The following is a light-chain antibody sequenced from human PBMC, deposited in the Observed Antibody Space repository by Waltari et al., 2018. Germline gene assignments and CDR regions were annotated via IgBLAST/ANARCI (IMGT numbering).Light chain of an antibody. CDR1: NLGDKY. Sequence: SYEVTQPPSVSVSPGQTASLTCSGNNLGDKYAFWYQQKPGQSPVTVIYQDNKRPSGIPERFSGSTSGDTATLTIRGTQAIDEADYYCQTWDSSIVVFGGGTKLTVL. V-gene: IGLV3-1*01. J-gene: IGLJ2*01. CDR3: QTWDSSIVV. CDR2: QDN.